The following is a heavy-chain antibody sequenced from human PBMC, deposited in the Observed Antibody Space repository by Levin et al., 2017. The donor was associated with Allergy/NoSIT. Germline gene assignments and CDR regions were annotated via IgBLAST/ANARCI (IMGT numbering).Heavy chain of an antibody. CDR3: ARGGILWFGELLYRGFDY. CDR2: ISSSGSTI. Sequence: PGGSLRLSCAASGFTFSDYYMSWIRQAPGKGLEWVSYISSSGSTIYYADSVKGRFTISRDNAKNSLYLQMNSLRAEDTAVYYCARGGILWFGELLYRGFDYWGQGTLVTVSS. V-gene: IGHV3-11*01. J-gene: IGHJ4*02. D-gene: IGHD3-10*01. CDR1: GFTFSDYY.